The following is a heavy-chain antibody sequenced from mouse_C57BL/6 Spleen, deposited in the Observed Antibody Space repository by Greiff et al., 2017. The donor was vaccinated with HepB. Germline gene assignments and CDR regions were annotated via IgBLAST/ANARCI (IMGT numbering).Heavy chain of an antibody. V-gene: IGHV1-82*01. D-gene: IGHD4-1*01. CDR3: AKGALTGFAY. Sequence: QVHVKQSGPELVKPGASVKISCKASGYAFSSSWMNWVKQRPGKGLEWIGRIYPGDGDTNYNGKFKGKATLTADKSSSTAYMQRSSLTSEDSAVYFCAKGALTGFAYWGQGTLVTVSA. J-gene: IGHJ3*01. CDR1: GYAFSSSW. CDR2: IYPGDGDT.